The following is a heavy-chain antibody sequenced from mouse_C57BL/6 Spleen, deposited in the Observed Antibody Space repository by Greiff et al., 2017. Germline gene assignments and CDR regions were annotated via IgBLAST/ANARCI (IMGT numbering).Heavy chain of an antibody. J-gene: IGHJ2*01. V-gene: IGHV1-9*01. CDR1: GYTFTGYW. Sequence: VQLQQSGAELMKPGASVKLSCKATGYTFTGYWIEWVKQRPGHGLEWIGEILPGSGSTNYNEKFKGKATFTADTSSNTAYMQLSSLTTEDSAIDDCARGADYYGSSYVPYFDYWGQGTTLTVSS. CDR2: ILPGSGST. D-gene: IGHD1-1*01. CDR3: ARGADYYGSSYVPYFDY.